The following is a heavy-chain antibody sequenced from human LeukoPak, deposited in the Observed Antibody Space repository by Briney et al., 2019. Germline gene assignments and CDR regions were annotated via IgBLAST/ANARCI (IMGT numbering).Heavy chain of an antibody. CDR3: ARGGTRYYFDY. V-gene: IGHV3-48*01. Sequence: GGSLRLSCAASGFTFSSYSMHWVRQAPGKGLEWVSYISSTSSSTYYADSVKGRFTISRDNSKNTLYLQMNSLRAEDTAVYYCARGGTRYYFDYWGQGTLVTVSS. J-gene: IGHJ4*02. CDR2: ISSTSSST. CDR1: GFTFSSYS. D-gene: IGHD3-16*01.